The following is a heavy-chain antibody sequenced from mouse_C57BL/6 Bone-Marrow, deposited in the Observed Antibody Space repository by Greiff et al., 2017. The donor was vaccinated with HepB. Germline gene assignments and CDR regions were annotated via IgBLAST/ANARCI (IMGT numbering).Heavy chain of an antibody. Sequence: DVQLVESEGGLVQPGSSMKLSCTASGFTFSDYYMAWVRQVPEKGLEWVANINYDGSSTYYLDSLKSRFIISRDNAKNILYLQMSSLKSEDTATYYCARDGHYYGSSSWYFDYWGQGTTLTVSS. D-gene: IGHD1-1*01. CDR3: ARDGHYYGSSSWYFDY. CDR1: GFTFSDYY. V-gene: IGHV5-16*01. CDR2: INYDGSST. J-gene: IGHJ2*01.